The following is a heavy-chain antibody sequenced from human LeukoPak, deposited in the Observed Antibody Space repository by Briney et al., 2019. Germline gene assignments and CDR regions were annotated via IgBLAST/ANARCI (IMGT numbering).Heavy chain of an antibody. Sequence: GGSLRLSCAASGFTFSSYAMHWVRQAPGKGLEWVAVISYDGSNKYYADSVKGRFTISRDNSKNTLYLQMNSLRAEDTAVYYCARGADSGYYLDYWGQGTLVTVSS. J-gene: IGHJ4*02. D-gene: IGHD3-22*01. CDR2: ISYDGSNK. CDR1: GFTFSSYA. CDR3: ARGADSGYYLDY. V-gene: IGHV3-30*01.